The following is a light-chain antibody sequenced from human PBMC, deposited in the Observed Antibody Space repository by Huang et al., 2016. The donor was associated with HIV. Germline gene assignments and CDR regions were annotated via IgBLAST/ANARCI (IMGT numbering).Light chain of an antibody. Sequence: DIVMTQSPLSLPVTPGEPASISCRSSQSLLNSKGYNYLDWYLQKPGQSPQLLIYLGSNRASGVPDRVSGSGSGTDFTLKISRVEAEDIGIYYCMQALQTPRTFGQGTKVEIK. CDR3: MQALQTPRT. J-gene: IGKJ1*01. V-gene: IGKV2-28*01. CDR1: QSLLNSKGYNY. CDR2: LGS.